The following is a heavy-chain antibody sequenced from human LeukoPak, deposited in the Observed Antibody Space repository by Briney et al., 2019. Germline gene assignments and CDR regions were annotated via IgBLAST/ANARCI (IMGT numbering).Heavy chain of an antibody. D-gene: IGHD3-22*01. CDR1: GLTLSRYW. CDR2: IKEDGSEK. Sequence: GGSLRLSCAVSGLTLSRYWMTWVRQAPGKGLEWVANIKEDGSEKYYVDSVKGRFTISRDNAKNSLYLQMNSLRVEDTAVYYCARDPPGSYYDGSGYYSWGQGTLVTVSS. J-gene: IGHJ5*02. CDR3: ARDPPGSYYDGSGYYS. V-gene: IGHV3-7*01.